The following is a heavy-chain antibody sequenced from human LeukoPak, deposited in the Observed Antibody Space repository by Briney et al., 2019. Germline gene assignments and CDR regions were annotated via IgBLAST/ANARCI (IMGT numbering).Heavy chain of an antibody. CDR2: INPNSGGT. Sequence: ASVKVSCKASGYTFTGYYMHWVRQAPGQGLEWMGWINPNSGGTNYAQKFQGRVTMTRDTSISTAYMELSRLRSDDTAVYYCARDFVAAGKRGPYYFDYWGQGTLVTVSS. J-gene: IGHJ4*02. CDR3: ARDFVAAGKRGPYYFDY. D-gene: IGHD6-13*01. V-gene: IGHV1-2*02. CDR1: GYTFTGYY.